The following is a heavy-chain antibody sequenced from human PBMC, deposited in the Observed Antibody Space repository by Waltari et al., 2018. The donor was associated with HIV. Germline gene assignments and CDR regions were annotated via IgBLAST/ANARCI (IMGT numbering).Heavy chain of an antibody. CDR1: GGTVSRDF. CDR2: IYHRGSP. Sequence: QVQLHESGPGLIKPSETLSLNCTVSGGTVSRDFWGWVRVSPGKRLEWIGYIYHRGSPTYNPSLKSRSSISMDTARRQISLKLTSVTVADAAIYYCARDKMFDYDSVGNEFWGNYYVMDVWGQGTTVIVSS. D-gene: IGHD3-22*01. CDR3: ARDKMFDYDSVGNEFWGNYYVMDV. J-gene: IGHJ6*02. V-gene: IGHV4-59*02.